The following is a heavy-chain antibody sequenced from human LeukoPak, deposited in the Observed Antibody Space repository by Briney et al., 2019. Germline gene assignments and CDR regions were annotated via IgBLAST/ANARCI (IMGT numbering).Heavy chain of an antibody. J-gene: IGHJ4*02. CDR3: AKDQTVAQTNCFDY. V-gene: IGHV3-23*01. D-gene: IGHD4-23*01. Sequence: GGSLRLSCIASGFTFGNYGMSWVRQTPGKGLEWVSSISGFGGVTYYADSVKGRFTISRDNSKNTLYLQMNSLRPEDTALYYCAKDQTVAQTNCFDYWGPGTLVTVSS. CDR2: ISGFGGVT. CDR1: GFTFGNYG.